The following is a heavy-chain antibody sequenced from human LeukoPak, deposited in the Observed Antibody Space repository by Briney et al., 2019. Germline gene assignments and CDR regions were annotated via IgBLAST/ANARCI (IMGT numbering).Heavy chain of an antibody. Sequence: ASVKVSCKASGYTFTTFTISWVRQAPGQGLEWMGWISAYNDDTDYAQKFQGRVTMTTDTSTTTAYTELRSLRSDDTAVYYCARGDSGGSCYHYWGQGTLVTVSS. D-gene: IGHD2-15*01. CDR1: GYTFTTFT. V-gene: IGHV1-18*01. J-gene: IGHJ4*02. CDR2: ISAYNDDT. CDR3: ARGDSGGSCYHY.